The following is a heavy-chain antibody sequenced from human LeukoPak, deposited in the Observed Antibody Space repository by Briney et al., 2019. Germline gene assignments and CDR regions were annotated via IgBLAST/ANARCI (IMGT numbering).Heavy chain of an antibody. CDR1: GFTFSTYW. V-gene: IGHV3-7*01. CDR2: IKEDGTEE. Sequence: QPGGSLRLSCAASGFTFSTYWMTWVRQAPGKGLEWVANIKEDGTEEYYVDSVKGRFTICRDNAKNSLSLQMKSLRPEDTAVYYCARGDRRFEYWGQGTLVTVSS. D-gene: IGHD2-21*01. CDR3: ARGDRRFEY. J-gene: IGHJ4*02.